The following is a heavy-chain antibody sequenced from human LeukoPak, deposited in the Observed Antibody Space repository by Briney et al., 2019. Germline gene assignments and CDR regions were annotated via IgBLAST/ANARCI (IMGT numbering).Heavy chain of an antibody. J-gene: IGHJ4*02. V-gene: IGHV3-48*03. CDR1: GFTFSSYA. CDR2: MSRGGNTI. Sequence: GGSLRLSCAVSGFTFSSYAMTWVRQAPGKGLEWVSYMSRGGNTIYYSDSVKGRFTISRDTAENSLSLQMNSLRAEDTAVYYCARNTGYSYGYFDYWGQGTLVTVSS. CDR3: ARNTGYSYGYFDY. D-gene: IGHD5-18*01.